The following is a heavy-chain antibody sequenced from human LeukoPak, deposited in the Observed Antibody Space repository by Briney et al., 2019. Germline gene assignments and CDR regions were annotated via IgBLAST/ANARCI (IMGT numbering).Heavy chain of an antibody. D-gene: IGHD3-9*01. CDR3: ARVTPKYYDILTGYSEGGFELFDY. Sequence: PSETLSLTCTVSGGSLSSHYWSWIRPPPGKGLEWIGYIYYSGSTNYNPSLKSRVTISIDTSKNQFSLRLSSVTAADTAVYYCARVTPKYYDILTGYSEGGFELFDYWGQGTLVTVSS. J-gene: IGHJ4*02. CDR1: GGSLSSHY. CDR2: IYYSGST. V-gene: IGHV4-59*11.